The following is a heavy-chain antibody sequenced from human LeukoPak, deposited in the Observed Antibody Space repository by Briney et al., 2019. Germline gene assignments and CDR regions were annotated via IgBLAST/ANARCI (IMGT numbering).Heavy chain of an antibody. CDR1: GLTFSSHW. D-gene: IGHD1-1*01. V-gene: IGHV3-30*18. CDR3: AKLRELVTYYYYYGLDV. J-gene: IGHJ6*02. CDR2: ISYDGVNK. Sequence: PGGSLRLSCAASGLTFSSHWMHWVRQAPGKGLEWVALISYDGVNKYYADSVKGRFTISRDNSKNTLYLRMNSLRVEDTALYYCAKLRELVTYYYYYGLDVWGQGTTVTVSS.